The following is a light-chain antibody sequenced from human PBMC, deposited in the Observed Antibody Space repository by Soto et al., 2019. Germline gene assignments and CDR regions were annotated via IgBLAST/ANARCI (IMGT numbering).Light chain of an antibody. CDR2: GAS. Sequence: ILFTPSALTLSLSPGERATLSCRGNQSVNSLFFVWHQQKPGQAPRLLIYGASIRATGIPDRFSGSGSETDFTLTISRLEPEDFALYYCQQYGSSAPITFGQGTRLEI. CDR3: QQYGSSAPIT. V-gene: IGKV3-20*01. CDR1: QSVNSLF. J-gene: IGKJ5*01.